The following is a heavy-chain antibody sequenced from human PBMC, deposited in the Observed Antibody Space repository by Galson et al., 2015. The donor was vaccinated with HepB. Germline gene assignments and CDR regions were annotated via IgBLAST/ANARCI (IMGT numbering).Heavy chain of an antibody. CDR2: ISSSSSTI. Sequence: SLRLSCAASGFTFSSYSMNWVRQAPGKGLEWVSYISSSSSTIYYADSVKGRFTISRDNAKNSLYLQMNSLRAEDTAVYYCARDTLEYSSSYGASYYYYGMDVWGQGTTVTVSS. D-gene: IGHD6-6*01. V-gene: IGHV3-48*01. CDR3: ARDTLEYSSSYGASYYYYGMDV. CDR1: GFTFSSYS. J-gene: IGHJ6*02.